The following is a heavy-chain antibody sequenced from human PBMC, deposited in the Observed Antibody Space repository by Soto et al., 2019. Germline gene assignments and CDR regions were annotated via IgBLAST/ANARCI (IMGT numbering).Heavy chain of an antibody. CDR2: INVGNGNT. D-gene: IGHD3-10*01. V-gene: IGHV1-3*01. CDR1: GYTFTTYA. Sequence: ASVKVSCKASGYTFTTYAMHWVRQAPGQRLEWMGWINVGNGNTKYSQKFQGRVTFTRDTPASTAYMELSSLRSEDTAVYYCARGLGGARTYFDYWGQGTLVTVSS. J-gene: IGHJ4*02. CDR3: ARGLGGARTYFDY.